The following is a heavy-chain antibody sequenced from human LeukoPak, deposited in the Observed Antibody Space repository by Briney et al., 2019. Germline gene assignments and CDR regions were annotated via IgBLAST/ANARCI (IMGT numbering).Heavy chain of an antibody. J-gene: IGHJ4*02. CDR2: ITTSSTQI. CDR1: GFTFSSYS. CDR3: ARGKYSSGWFDY. V-gene: IGHV3-21*01. D-gene: IGHD6-19*01. Sequence: PGGSLRLSCAASGFTFSSYSMSWVRQAPGKGLEWVSSITTSSTQISYADSVKGRFTISRDNAKNSLYLQMNSLRAEDTAVYYCARGKYSSGWFDYWGEGALVTVSS.